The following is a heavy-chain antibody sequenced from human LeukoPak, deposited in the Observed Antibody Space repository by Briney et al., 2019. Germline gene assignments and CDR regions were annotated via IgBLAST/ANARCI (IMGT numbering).Heavy chain of an antibody. J-gene: IGHJ4*02. D-gene: IGHD4-17*01. CDR1: GYTFTGYY. CDR2: INPNSGGT. CDR3: ARTRGYGDFYFDY. Sequence: ASVKVSCKASGYTFTGYYMHWVRQAPGQGLEWMRWINPNSGGTNYAQKFQGRVTMTRDTSISTAYMELSRLRSDDTAVYYCARTRGYGDFYFDYWGQGTLVTVSS. V-gene: IGHV1-2*02.